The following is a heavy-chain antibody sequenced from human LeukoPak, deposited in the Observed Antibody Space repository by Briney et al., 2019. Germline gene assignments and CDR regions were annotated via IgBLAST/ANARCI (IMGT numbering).Heavy chain of an antibody. J-gene: IGHJ4*02. CDR2: INAGNGNT. CDR1: GYTFTRYA. CDR3: ARGSYYYGSGSFMGSDY. Sequence: ASVKVSCKASGYTFTRYAMNWVRQAPGQGLEWMGWINAGNGNTEYSQKFQDRVTITRDISASTAYMELSSLTSEDTAVYYCARGSYYYGSGSFMGSDYWGQGTLVTVSS. V-gene: IGHV1-3*01. D-gene: IGHD3-10*01.